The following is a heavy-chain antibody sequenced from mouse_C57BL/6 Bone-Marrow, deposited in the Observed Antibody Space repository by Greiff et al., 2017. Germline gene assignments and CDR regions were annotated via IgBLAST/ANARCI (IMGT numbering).Heavy chain of an antibody. CDR3: ARYGSSSYWYFDV. V-gene: IGHV7-3*01. D-gene: IGHD1-1*01. CDR2: IRNKANGYTT. Sequence: EVKLVESGGGLVQPGGSLSLSCAASGFTFTDYYMSWVRQPPGKALEWLGFIRNKANGYTTEYSASVKGRFTISRDNSQSILYLQMNALRAEDSATYYCARYGSSSYWYFDVWGTGTTVTVSS. J-gene: IGHJ1*03. CDR1: GFTFTDYY.